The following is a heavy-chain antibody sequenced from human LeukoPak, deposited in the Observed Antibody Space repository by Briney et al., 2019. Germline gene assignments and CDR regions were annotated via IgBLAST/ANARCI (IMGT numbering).Heavy chain of an antibody. CDR2: MNPNSGNT. CDR3: ARAGRYSYGYWFDP. V-gene: IGHV1-8*01. Sequence: GASVKVSCKASGYTFTSYDINWVRQATGQGLEWMGWMNPNSGNTGYAQKFQGRVTMTRNTSISTAYMELSSLRSEDTAVYYCARAGRYSYGYWFDPWGQGTLVTVPS. CDR1: GYTFTSYD. J-gene: IGHJ5*02. D-gene: IGHD5-18*01.